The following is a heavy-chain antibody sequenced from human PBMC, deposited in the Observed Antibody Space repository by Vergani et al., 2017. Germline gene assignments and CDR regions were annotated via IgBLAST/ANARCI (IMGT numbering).Heavy chain of an antibody. V-gene: IGHV1-69*01. D-gene: IGHD2-21*02. CDR2: IIPIFGTA. Sequence: QLVQSGPEVKKPGSSVKVSCKASGGTFSSYAISWVRQAPGQGLEWMGGIIPIFGTANYAQKFQGRVTITADESTSTAYMELSSLRSEDTAVYYCARDVRYCGGDCYLPHWYFDLWGRGTLVTVSS. J-gene: IGHJ2*01. CDR3: ARDVRYCGGDCYLPHWYFDL. CDR1: GGTFSSYA.